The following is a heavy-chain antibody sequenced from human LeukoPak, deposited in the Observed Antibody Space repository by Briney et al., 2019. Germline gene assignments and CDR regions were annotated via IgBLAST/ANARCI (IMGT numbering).Heavy chain of an antibody. Sequence: ASVKVSCKASGYTFTGYYMHWVRQAPGQGLEWMGWINPNSGGTNYAQKFQGRVTMTRDTSISTAYMELSRLRSDDTAVYYCARDAYYYGSGDAFDIWGQGTMVTVSS. V-gene: IGHV1-2*02. CDR3: ARDAYYYGSGDAFDI. J-gene: IGHJ3*02. D-gene: IGHD3-10*01. CDR2: INPNSGGT. CDR1: GYTFTGYY.